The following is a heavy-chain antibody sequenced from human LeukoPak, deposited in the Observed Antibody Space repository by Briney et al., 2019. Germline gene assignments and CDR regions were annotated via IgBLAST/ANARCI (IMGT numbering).Heavy chain of an antibody. V-gene: IGHV1-69*13. J-gene: IGHJ3*02. CDR1: GYTFTSYA. CDR2: IIPILGTA. Sequence: ASVKVSCKASGYTFTSYAISWVRQAPGQGLEWMGGIIPILGTANYAQKFQGRVTITADESTSTAYMELSSLRSEDTAVYYCAREAVAGAFDIWGQGTMVTVSS. D-gene: IGHD6-19*01. CDR3: AREAVAGAFDI.